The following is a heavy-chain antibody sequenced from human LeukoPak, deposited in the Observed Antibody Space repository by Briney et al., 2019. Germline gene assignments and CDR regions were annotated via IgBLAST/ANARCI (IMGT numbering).Heavy chain of an antibody. V-gene: IGHV3-23*01. CDR1: GFTFSSYA. CDR2: ISGSGGST. J-gene: IGHJ4*02. CDR3: AKDEQWLGYFDY. D-gene: IGHD6-19*01. Sequence: PGGSLRLSCAASGFTFSSYAMSSVRQAPGKGLECVSAISGSGGSTYYADSVKGRFTISRDNSKNTLYLQMNSLRAEDTAVYYCAKDEQWLGYFDYWGQGTLVTVSS.